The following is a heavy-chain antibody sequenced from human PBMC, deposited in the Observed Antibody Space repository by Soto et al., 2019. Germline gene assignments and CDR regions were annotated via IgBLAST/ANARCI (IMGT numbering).Heavy chain of an antibody. V-gene: IGHV3-48*02. CDR3: AREIRSTVTTWGDYYYGMDV. D-gene: IGHD4-17*01. CDR2: ISSSSSTI. CDR1: GFTFSSYS. Sequence: GGSLRLSCAASGFTFSSYSMNWVRQAPGKGLEWVSYISSSSSTIYYADSVKGRFTISRDNAKNSLYLQMNSLRDEDTAVYHFAREIRSTVTTWGDYYYGMDVWGQGATVTVSS. J-gene: IGHJ6*02.